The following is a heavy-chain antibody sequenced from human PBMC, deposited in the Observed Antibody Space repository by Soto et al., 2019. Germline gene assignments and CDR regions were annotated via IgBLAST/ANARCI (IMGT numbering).Heavy chain of an antibody. D-gene: IGHD3-3*01. CDR3: ARLGTIFGVVSSYYYYGMDV. V-gene: IGHV1-69*13. CDR2: IIPIFGTA. J-gene: IGHJ6*02. Sequence: RASVKVSCKASGGTFSSYAISWVRQAPGQGLEWMGGIIPIFGTANYAQKFQGRVTITADESTSTAYMELSSLRSEDTVVYYCARLGTIFGVVSSYYYYGMDVWGQGTTVTVSS. CDR1: GGTFSSYA.